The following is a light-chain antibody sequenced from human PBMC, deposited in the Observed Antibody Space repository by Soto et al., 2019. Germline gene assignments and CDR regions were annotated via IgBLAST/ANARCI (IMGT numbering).Light chain of an antibody. J-gene: IGKJ1*01. CDR1: QSVSSNY. CDR2: GAS. CDR3: QHYGRSPPSWT. Sequence: EIVLTQSPGTLSLSAGERATLSCRASQSVSSNYLAWYQQKPGQPPRLLISGASSRATGIPYRFIGSGSGTDFTLTISSLEPEDFAVYYCQHYGRSPPSWTFGQGTKVEIK. V-gene: IGKV3-20*01.